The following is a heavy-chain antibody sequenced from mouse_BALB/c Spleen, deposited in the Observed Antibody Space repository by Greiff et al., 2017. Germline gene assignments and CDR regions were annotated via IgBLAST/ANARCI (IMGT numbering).Heavy chain of an antibody. D-gene: IGHD2-4*01. V-gene: IGHV1-4*01. CDR3: ARRMITTDFDY. CDR2: INPSSGYT. J-gene: IGHJ2*01. CDR1: GYTFTSYT. Sequence: VQRVESGAELARPGASVKMSCKASGYTFTSYTMHWVKQRPGQGLEWIGYINPSSGYTNYNQKFKDKATLTADKSSSTAYMQLSSLTSEDSAVYYCARRMITTDFDYWGQGTTLTVSS.